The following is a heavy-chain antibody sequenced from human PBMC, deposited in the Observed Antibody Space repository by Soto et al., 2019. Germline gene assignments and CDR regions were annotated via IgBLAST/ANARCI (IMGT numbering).Heavy chain of an antibody. CDR2: MNPNSGNT. CDR1: GYTFTSYD. CDR3: KGVEGYCISTICYGVFDI. Sequence: ASVKVSCKASGYTFTSYDINWVRQATGQGLEWMGWMNPNSGNTGYAQKFQGRDTMTRNTSISTAYKKLSSLRSEDTAANYCKGVEGYCISTICYGVFDIGGQGTMFAASS. V-gene: IGHV1-8*01. D-gene: IGHD2-2*01. J-gene: IGHJ3*02.